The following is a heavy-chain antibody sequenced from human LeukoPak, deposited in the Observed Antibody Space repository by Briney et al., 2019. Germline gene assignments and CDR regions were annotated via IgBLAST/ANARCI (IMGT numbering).Heavy chain of an antibody. V-gene: IGHV4-39*07. Sequence: SETLSLTCTVSGGSISSSSYYWGWIRQPPGKGLEWIGSIYDSGSTYYNPSLKSRVTISVDTSKNQFSLKLSSVTAADTAVYYCARDPGGIAARRYYFDYWGQGTLVTVSS. D-gene: IGHD6-6*01. CDR3: ARDPGGIAARRYYFDY. CDR1: GGSISSSSYY. J-gene: IGHJ4*02. CDR2: IYDSGST.